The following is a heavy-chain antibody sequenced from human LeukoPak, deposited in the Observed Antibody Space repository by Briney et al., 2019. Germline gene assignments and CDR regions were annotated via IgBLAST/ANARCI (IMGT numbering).Heavy chain of an antibody. V-gene: IGHV3-11*04. D-gene: IGHD5-24*01. J-gene: IGHJ4*02. Sequence: GGSLRLSCAASGFTFSDYYMSWIRQAPGKGLDWISYISGSGSTIYYADSVTGRFTISRDNAKNSLYLQMNSLSAEDTAVYYCARYLGRDGYNYDYWGQGTLVTVSS. CDR3: ARYLGRDGYNYDY. CDR2: ISGSGSTI. CDR1: GFTFSDYY.